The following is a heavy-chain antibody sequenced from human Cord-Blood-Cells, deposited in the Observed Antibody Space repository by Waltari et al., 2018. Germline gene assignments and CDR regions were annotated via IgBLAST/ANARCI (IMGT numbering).Heavy chain of an antibody. Sequence: QVQLVQSGAEVKKPGSSVKVSCKASGGTFSSYAISWVRQAPGQGLEWMGRSIPILGIANYATKCQGRVTITADKSTSTAYMELSSLRSEDTAVYYCARDGVKGIVVVPAAIDYWGQGTLVTVSS. V-gene: IGHV1-69*09. CDR2: SIPILGIA. CDR3: ARDGVKGIVVVPAAIDY. J-gene: IGHJ4*02. D-gene: IGHD2-2*02. CDR1: GGTFSSYA.